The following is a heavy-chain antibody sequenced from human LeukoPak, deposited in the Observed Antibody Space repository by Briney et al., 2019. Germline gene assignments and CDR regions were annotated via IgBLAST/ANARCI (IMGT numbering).Heavy chain of an antibody. D-gene: IGHD3-22*01. V-gene: IGHV3-23*01. Sequence: GGSLRLSCVASGFTFSSHAMSWVRQAPGKGLEWISGISVSGGSTYYADSVKGRFTISRDNSKNTLYLQMNSLRAEDTAVYYCAKDPVADYYDSSGPPYYFDYWGQGTLVTVSS. CDR3: AKDPVADYYDSSGPPYYFDY. CDR2: ISVSGGST. J-gene: IGHJ4*02. CDR1: GFTFSSHA.